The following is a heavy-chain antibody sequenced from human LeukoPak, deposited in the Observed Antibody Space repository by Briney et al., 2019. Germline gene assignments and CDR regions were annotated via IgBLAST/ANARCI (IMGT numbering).Heavy chain of an antibody. CDR1: GFTFSSYS. V-gene: IGHV3-21*01. CDR3: ARDFLYCSSTSCSYFDY. J-gene: IGHJ4*02. Sequence: PGGSLRLSCAASGFTFSSYSMNWVRQAPGKGLEWVSSISSSSSYIYYADSVKGRFTISRDNAKNSLYLQMNSLRAEDTAVYYCARDFLYCSSTSCSYFDYWGQGTLVTVSS. D-gene: IGHD2-2*01. CDR2: ISSSSSYI.